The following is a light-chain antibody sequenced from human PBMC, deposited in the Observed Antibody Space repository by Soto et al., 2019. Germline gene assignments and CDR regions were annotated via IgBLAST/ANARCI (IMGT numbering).Light chain of an antibody. CDR2: GAS. CDR1: QSVSSSY. V-gene: IGKV3-20*01. J-gene: IGKJ1*01. Sequence: EIVLTQSPGTLSLSPGERATLSCRASQSVSSSYLAWYQQKPGQAPRLLIYGASSRATGIPDRFSGSGFGTDFTLTISRLEPEDFAVYYCQQYGSSSWTFGQGTKVDNK. CDR3: QQYGSSSWT.